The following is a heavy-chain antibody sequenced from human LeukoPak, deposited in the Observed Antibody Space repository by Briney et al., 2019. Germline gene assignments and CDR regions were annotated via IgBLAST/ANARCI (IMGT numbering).Heavy chain of an antibody. Sequence: SETLSLTCTVSGGSISSSSYYWGWIRQPPGKGLEWIGSIYYSGSTYYNPSLKSRVTISVDTSKNQFTLKLSSVTAADTAVYYCARDGLTMTTVTPMDPWGQGTLVTVSS. D-gene: IGHD4-17*01. V-gene: IGHV4-39*06. CDR1: GGSISSSSYY. J-gene: IGHJ5*02. CDR3: ARDGLTMTTVTPMDP. CDR2: IYYSGST.